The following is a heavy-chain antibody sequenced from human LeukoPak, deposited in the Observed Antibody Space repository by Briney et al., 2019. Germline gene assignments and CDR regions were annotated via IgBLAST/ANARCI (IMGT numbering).Heavy chain of an antibody. Sequence: PRGSLRLSCGASGFTFSSDWMHWVRQAPGKGLVWVSRINGDASSTIYADSVKGRFTISRDNAKDTLYLQMNSLRADDTAMYYCARAVTYFYGSVTYDWFDPWGQGTLVTVSS. V-gene: IGHV3-74*01. CDR3: ARAVTYFYGSVTYDWFDP. D-gene: IGHD3-10*01. CDR2: INGDASST. CDR1: GFTFSSDW. J-gene: IGHJ5*02.